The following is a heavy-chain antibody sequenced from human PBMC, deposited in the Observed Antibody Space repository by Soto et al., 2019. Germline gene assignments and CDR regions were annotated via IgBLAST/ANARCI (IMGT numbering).Heavy chain of an antibody. D-gene: IGHD6-19*01. CDR2: ISAYNGNT. V-gene: IGHV1-18*01. CDR3: ASEGAGAGKFAY. Sequence: QVQLVQSGAEVKKPGASVKVSCKASGYTFTSYGISWVRQAPGQGLEWMGWISAYNGNTNYAQKRQGRAPMTTDTPTSTAYRERRSLRSDDTAVYYCASEGAGAGKFAYWGKGPLVTVSS. J-gene: IGHJ4*02. CDR1: GYTFTSYG.